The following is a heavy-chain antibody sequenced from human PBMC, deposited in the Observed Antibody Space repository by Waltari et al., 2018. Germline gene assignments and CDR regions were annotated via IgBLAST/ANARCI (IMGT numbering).Heavy chain of an antibody. CDR2: IYYSGST. J-gene: IGHJ5*02. CDR3: ARRAGVVVAATLNWFDP. V-gene: IGHV4-39*01. CDR1: GGSISSSLYY. Sequence: QLQLQASGPGLVKPSETLSLTCTVSGGSISSSLYYWVWIRQPPGKGLEWIGSIYYSGSTYYNPSLKSRVTISVDTSKNQFSLKLSSVTAADTAVYYCARRAGVVVAATLNWFDPWGQGTLVTVSS. D-gene: IGHD2-15*01.